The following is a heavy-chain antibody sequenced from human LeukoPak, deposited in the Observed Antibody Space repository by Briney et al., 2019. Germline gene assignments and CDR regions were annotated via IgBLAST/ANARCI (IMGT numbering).Heavy chain of an antibody. V-gene: IGHV3-48*03. J-gene: IGHJ4*02. CDR2: ISSSGSTI. D-gene: IGHD3-16*01. CDR1: GFTFSSYE. Sequence: TGGSLRLSCAASGFTFSSYEMNWVRQAPGKGLEWVSYISSSGSTIYYADSVKGRFTISRDNSKNTLYLQMNSLRAEDTAVYYCARDGRLGVRSNYSWDLPTDYWGQGTLVTVSS. CDR3: ARDGRLGVRSNYSWDLPTDY.